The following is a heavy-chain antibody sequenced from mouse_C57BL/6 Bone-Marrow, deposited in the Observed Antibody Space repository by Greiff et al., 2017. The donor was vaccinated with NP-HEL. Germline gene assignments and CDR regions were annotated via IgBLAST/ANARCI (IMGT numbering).Heavy chain of an antibody. Sequence: VQLKESGEGLVKPGGSLKLSCAASGFTFSSYAMSWVRQTPEKRLAWVAYISRGGDYIYYADTVKGRFTISRDNDRNTLYLQMSSLKSEDTAMYYCTRDYGSWFAYWGQGTLVTVSA. V-gene: IGHV5-9-1*02. J-gene: IGHJ3*01. D-gene: IGHD2-2*01. CDR1: GFTFSSYA. CDR2: ISRGGDYI. CDR3: TRDYGSWFAY.